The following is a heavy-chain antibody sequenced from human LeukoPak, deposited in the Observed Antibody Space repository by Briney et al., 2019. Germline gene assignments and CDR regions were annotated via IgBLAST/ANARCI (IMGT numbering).Heavy chain of an antibody. CDR3: ARVEDDWSSYYYGMDV. J-gene: IGHJ6*02. D-gene: IGHD3-9*01. CDR2: ISSSSSYI. CDR1: GFTFSSYS. Sequence: PGGSLRLSCAASGFTFSSYSMTWVRQAPGKGLEWVSSISSSSSYIYYADSVKGRFTISRDNAKNSLYLQMNSLRAEDTAVYYCARVEDDWSSYYYGMDVWGQGTTVTVSS. V-gene: IGHV3-21*01.